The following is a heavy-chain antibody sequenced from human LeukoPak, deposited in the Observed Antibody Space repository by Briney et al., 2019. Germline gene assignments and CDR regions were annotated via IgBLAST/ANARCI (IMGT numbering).Heavy chain of an antibody. CDR2: ISYDGSNK. Sequence: PGRSLRLSCAAPGFTFSTFGMHWVRQAPGKGLEWVAVISYDGSNKYYGDSVKGRFTISRDNSKNTLYLQMNSLRAEDTAVYYCAKKFPGTVAAGPDHWGQGTLVTVSS. CDR3: AKKFPGTVAAGPDH. V-gene: IGHV3-30*18. CDR1: GFTFSTFG. J-gene: IGHJ4*02. D-gene: IGHD6-13*01.